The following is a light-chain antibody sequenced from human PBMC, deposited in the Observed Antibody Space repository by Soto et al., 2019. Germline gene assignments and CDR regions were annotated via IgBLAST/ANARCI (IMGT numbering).Light chain of an antibody. CDR1: QSVSSNY. Sequence: EIVLTQSPGILSLSPGERATLSCRASQSVSSNYLAWYQHKPGQAPRLLIYGASSRATVIPDRFSGSGSGTNFTLTIGRLEPEDFAVYYCHQYGISPPRTFGQGTKVDIK. CDR3: HQYGISPPRT. V-gene: IGKV3-20*01. J-gene: IGKJ1*01. CDR2: GAS.